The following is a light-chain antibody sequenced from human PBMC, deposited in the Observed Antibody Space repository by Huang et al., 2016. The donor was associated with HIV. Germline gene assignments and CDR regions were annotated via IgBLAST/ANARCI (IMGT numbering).Light chain of an antibody. J-gene: IGKJ5*01. CDR1: QSLTYSDGNTY. V-gene: IGKV2-30*01. CDR2: KIS. Sequence: DVVLTQSPLSLPVTLGQPASISCWSSQSLTYSDGNTYLSWFQQRPGQSPRRLIYKISNRDSGVPDRFSGSGSGSDFTRKISKVEAEDVAVYYCMQGTHWPPITFGQGTRLEI. CDR3: MQGTHWPPIT.